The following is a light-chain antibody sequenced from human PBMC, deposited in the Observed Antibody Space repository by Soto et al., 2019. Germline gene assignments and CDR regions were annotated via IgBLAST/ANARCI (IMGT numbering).Light chain of an antibody. V-gene: IGKV3-15*01. CDR3: QQYNSWPWT. CDR1: QSVSSN. CDR2: GAS. J-gene: IGKJ1*01. Sequence: EIVMTQSPATLSVSPGERATLSCRASQSVSSNLAWYQQKPGQAPRLLIYGASIRATGIPARFSGSGSGTEFTLTISSLQSEDFAVYYCQQYNSWPWTFGQGTKVEIK.